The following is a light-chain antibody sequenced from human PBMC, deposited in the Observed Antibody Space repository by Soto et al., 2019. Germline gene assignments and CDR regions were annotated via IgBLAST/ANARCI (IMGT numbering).Light chain of an antibody. CDR1: SSDVGNYHF. V-gene: IGLV2-23*02. J-gene: IGLJ2*01. Sequence: QSALTQPASVSGSPGQSITISCTGTSSDVGNYHFVSWYQKHPGKAPKFVIYEVYKRPSGISNRFSGSNSGNTASLTISGLQAEDEADYYCCSYAGSTTFVIFGGGTKLTVL. CDR3: CSYAGSTTFVI. CDR2: EVY.